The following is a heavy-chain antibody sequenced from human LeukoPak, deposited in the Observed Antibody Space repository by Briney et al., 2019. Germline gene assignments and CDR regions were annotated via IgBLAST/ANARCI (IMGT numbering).Heavy chain of an antibody. D-gene: IGHD4-17*01. CDR3: ARVAYGDLGVDY. CDR1: GGTFSSYA. CDR2: IIPIFGTA. J-gene: IGHJ4*02. Sequence: SVKVSCKASGGTFSSYAISWVRQAPGQGLEWMGGIIPIFGTANYAQKFQGRVTITADESTSTAYMELSSLRSEDTAVYYCARVAYGDLGVDYWGQGTLVTVSS. V-gene: IGHV1-69*01.